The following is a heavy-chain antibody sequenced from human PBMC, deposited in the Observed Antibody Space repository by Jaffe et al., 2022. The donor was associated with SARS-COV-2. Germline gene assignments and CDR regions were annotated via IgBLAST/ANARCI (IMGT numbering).Heavy chain of an antibody. J-gene: IGHJ5*01. CDR3: ASHYCAGRRCYSRVGWFES. D-gene: IGHD2-15*01. CDR1: GYSISSGYS. V-gene: IGHV4-38-2*02. Sequence: QVQLQESGPGLVKPSETLSLTCIVSGYSISSGYSWGWIRQPPGKGLEWIVTIYDSGSTFYNPSLKSRVTISVDTSKNQFSLKMSSVTAADTAVYYCASHYCAGRRCYSRVGWFESWGQGTLVTVSS. CDR2: IYDSGST.